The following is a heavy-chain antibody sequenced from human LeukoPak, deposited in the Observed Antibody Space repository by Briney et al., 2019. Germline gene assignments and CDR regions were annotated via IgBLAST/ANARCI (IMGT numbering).Heavy chain of an antibody. J-gene: IGHJ1*01. V-gene: IGHV5-51*01. D-gene: IGHD6-19*01. CDR3: ARRIAVAGRSDFQH. CDR2: IYPGDSNT. CDR1: GYSFTSYW. Sequence: GESLKISCKGSGYSFTSYWIGWVRQMPGKGLEWMGIIYPGDSNTRYSPSFQGQVTISADKSITTAHLQWSSLKASDTAMYYCARRIAVAGRSDFQHWGQGTLVTVSS.